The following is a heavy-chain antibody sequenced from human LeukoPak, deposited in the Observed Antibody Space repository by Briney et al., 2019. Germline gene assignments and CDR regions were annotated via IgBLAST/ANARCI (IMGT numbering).Heavy chain of an antibody. V-gene: IGHV1-3*01. CDR2: INAGNGNT. D-gene: IGHD6-19*01. CDR3: ARDLFFSSGWLYYFDY. Sequence: GASVKVSCKASGYTFTSYAMHWVRQAPGQRLEWMGWINAGNGNTKYSQKFQGRVTITRDTSASTAYMELSSLRSEDTAVYYCARDLFFSSGWLYYFDYWGQGTLVTVSS. J-gene: IGHJ4*02. CDR1: GYTFTSYA.